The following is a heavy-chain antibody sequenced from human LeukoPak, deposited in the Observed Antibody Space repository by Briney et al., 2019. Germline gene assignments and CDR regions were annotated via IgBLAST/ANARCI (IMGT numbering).Heavy chain of an antibody. CDR3: ARGVLGSTVSPHYYYYYMDV. CDR1: GGTFSSYA. CDR2: IIPIFGTA. J-gene: IGHJ6*03. V-gene: IGHV1-69*01. Sequence: SVKVSCKASGGTFSSYAISWVRQAPGQGLEWMGGIIPIFGTANYAQKFQGRVTITADESTSTAYMELSSLRSEDTAVYYCARGVLGSTVSPHYYYYYMDVWGKGTTVTVSS. D-gene: IGHD4-11*01.